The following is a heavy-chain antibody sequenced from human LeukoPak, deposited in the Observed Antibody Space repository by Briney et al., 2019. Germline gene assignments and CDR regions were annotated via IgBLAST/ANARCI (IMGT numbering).Heavy chain of an antibody. CDR1: VYKFTGQW. V-gene: IGHV5-51*01. Sequence: GESLKISGRVSVYKFTGQWIGWVRQLPGKGLEGMGVIDPSDSDTRYSPSFQGQVTSSVDQSSDTASLQWNSLKASDTPIIYCGRRRTAVTYYNRLDVWGQGTTVSVSS. J-gene: IGHJ6*02. CDR3: GRRRTAVTYYNRLDV. CDR2: IDPSDSDT. D-gene: IGHD4-17*01.